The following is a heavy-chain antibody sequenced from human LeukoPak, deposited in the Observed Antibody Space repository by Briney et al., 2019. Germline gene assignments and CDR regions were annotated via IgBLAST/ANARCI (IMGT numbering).Heavy chain of an antibody. CDR3: LRGAGVRGITPFDY. J-gene: IGHJ4*02. Sequence: ESSETLSLTCTVSGGSISNYYWTWIRQPAGKGLEWIGRIYSGGSGSTNYNPSLKSRVSLSVDTSKNQFSLILTSVTAADTGVYYCLRGAGVRGITPFDYWGQGTLVTVSS. D-gene: IGHD3-10*01. CDR1: GGSISNYY. CDR2: IYSGGSGST. V-gene: IGHV4-4*07.